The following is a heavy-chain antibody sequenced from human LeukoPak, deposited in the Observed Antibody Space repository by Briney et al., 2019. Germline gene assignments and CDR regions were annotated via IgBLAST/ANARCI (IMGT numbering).Heavy chain of an antibody. J-gene: IGHJ5*02. CDR3: ARAGRITMVRGVKVSRYWFDP. Sequence: GASVKVSCKASGYTFTGYYMHWVRQAPGQGLEWMGWMNPNSGNTGYAQKFQGRVTMTRNTSISTAYMELSSLRSEDTAVYYCARAGRITMVRGVKVSRYWFDPWGQGTLVTVSS. D-gene: IGHD3-10*01. CDR2: MNPNSGNT. V-gene: IGHV1-8*02. CDR1: GYTFTGYY.